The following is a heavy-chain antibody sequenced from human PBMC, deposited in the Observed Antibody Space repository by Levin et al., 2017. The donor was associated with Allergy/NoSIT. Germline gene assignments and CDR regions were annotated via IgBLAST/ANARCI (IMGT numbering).Heavy chain of an antibody. Sequence: GESLKISCKASGYTFTSYDINWVRQATGQGLEWMGWMNPNSGNTGYAQKFQGRVTMTRNTSISTAYMELSSLRSEDTAVYYCARGLMSDYMDVWGKGTTVTVSS. CDR2: MNPNSGNT. J-gene: IGHJ6*03. CDR1: GYTFTSYD. D-gene: IGHD3-10*02. CDR3: ARGLMSDYMDV. V-gene: IGHV1-8*01.